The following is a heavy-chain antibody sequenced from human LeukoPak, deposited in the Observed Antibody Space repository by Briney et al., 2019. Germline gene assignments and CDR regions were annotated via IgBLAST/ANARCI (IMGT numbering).Heavy chain of an antibody. Sequence: GGSLRLSCAASGFTFSSYGMHWVRQAPGKGLEWVAFIRSDGSNKYYADSVKGRFTISRDNSKNTLYLQMNSLRAEDTAVYYCARGVQNDYGDYFDYWGQGTLVTVSS. D-gene: IGHD4-17*01. CDR1: GFTFSSYG. J-gene: IGHJ4*02. V-gene: IGHV3-30*02. CDR3: ARGVQNDYGDYFDY. CDR2: IRSDGSNK.